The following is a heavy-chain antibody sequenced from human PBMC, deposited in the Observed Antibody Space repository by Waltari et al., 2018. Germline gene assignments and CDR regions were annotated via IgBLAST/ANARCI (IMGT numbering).Heavy chain of an antibody. J-gene: IGHJ3*02. CDR3: ERHATYYDFWSGHLGALEI. V-gene: IGHV4-59*08. D-gene: IGHD3-3*01. CDR2: MSYGGSP. Sequence: QVQLQESGPGLVKPSETLSLTCIVSGASTSSYYWSWLRQPPGKGLEWIGSMSYGGSPNYNPSHKSRVNISVDTHKNQVTLRLSSVTAADTAVYYCERHATYYDFWSGHLGALEIWGQGTMVTVSS. CDR1: GASTSSYY.